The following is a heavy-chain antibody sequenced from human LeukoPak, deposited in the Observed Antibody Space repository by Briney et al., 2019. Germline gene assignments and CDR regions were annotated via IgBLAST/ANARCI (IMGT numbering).Heavy chain of an antibody. CDR1: GFTFSSYA. V-gene: IGHV3-30-3*01. CDR3: AREWVATPTFDY. D-gene: IGHD5-12*01. CDR2: ISYDGSSK. Sequence: PGGSLRLSCAASGFTFSSYAMHWVRQAPGKGLEWVAVISYDGSSKYYADSVKGRFTISRDNSKNTLYLQMNSLRAEDTAVYYCAREWVATPTFDYWGQGTLVTVSS. J-gene: IGHJ4*02.